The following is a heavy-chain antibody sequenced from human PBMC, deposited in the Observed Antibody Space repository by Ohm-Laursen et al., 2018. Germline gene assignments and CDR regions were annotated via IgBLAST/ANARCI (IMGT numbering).Heavy chain of an antibody. CDR3: AKDVTGLRDS. CDR2: ISASGGST. D-gene: IGHD4-17*01. V-gene: IGHV3-23*01. CDR1: GFTFSSYG. Sequence: GSLRLSCAASGFTFSSYGMSWVRQAPGKGLEWVSGISASGGSTYYADAVKGRFTISRDNSKNTVFLQMNSLRAEDTAVYYCAKDVTGLRDSWGQGTLVSVSA. J-gene: IGHJ4*02.